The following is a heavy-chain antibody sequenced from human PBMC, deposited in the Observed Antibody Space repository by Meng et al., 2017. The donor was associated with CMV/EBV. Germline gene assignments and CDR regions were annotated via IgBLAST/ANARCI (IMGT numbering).Heavy chain of an antibody. Sequence: SVKVSCKASGGTFSSYVISWVRQAPGQGLEWMGGIIPILGIANYAQKFQGRVTITADKSTSTAYMELSSLRSEDTAVYYCARVDCGGDCYRGGWFDPWGQGTLVTVSS. CDR1: GGTFSSYV. CDR3: ARVDCGGDCYRGGWFDP. CDR2: IIPILGIA. D-gene: IGHD2-21*01. V-gene: IGHV1-69*10. J-gene: IGHJ5*02.